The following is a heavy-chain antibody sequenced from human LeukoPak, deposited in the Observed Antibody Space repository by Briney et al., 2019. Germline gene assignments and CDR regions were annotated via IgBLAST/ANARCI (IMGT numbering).Heavy chain of an antibody. D-gene: IGHD6-19*01. CDR2: TSIEGPTK. CDR1: GFTFSSYV. CDR3: ARESGSSGAAGWFDP. J-gene: IGHJ5*02. V-gene: IGHV3-30*04. Sequence: GRSLRLSCAASGFTFSSYVMWWVRQSPDKGLEWVAATSIEGPTKYHAESVKGRFTISTDNSKNTLYLQMNSLRPDDTATYYCARESGSSGAAGWFDPWAQGTLVTVSS.